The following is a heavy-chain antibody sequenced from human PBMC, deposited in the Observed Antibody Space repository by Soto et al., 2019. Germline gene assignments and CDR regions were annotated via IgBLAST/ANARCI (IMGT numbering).Heavy chain of an antibody. D-gene: IGHD1-7*01. CDR1: GGSISSYY. Sequence: SETLSLTCTVSGGSISSYYWSWIRQPPGKGLEWIGYIYYSGSTNYNPSLKSRVTISVDTSKTQFSLKLSSVTAADTAVYYCASMALPTFVRYNWNSPFDYWGQGTLVTVSS. V-gene: IGHV4-59*01. CDR2: IYYSGST. J-gene: IGHJ4*02. CDR3: ASMALPTFVRYNWNSPFDY.